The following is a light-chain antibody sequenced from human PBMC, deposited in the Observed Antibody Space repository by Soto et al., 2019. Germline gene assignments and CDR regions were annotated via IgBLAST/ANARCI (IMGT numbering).Light chain of an antibody. J-gene: IGKJ1*01. CDR1: QSVSSY. V-gene: IGKV3-11*01. CDR2: DAS. Sequence: EIVLTQSPATLSLSPGERATLSCRASQSVSSYLAWYQQKPGQAPRLLIYDASNRATGIPARFSGSGSGTDFTLTISSLEPEDFAVYYCQQRSTWLAWTFVQGTKLDIK. CDR3: QQRSTWLAWT.